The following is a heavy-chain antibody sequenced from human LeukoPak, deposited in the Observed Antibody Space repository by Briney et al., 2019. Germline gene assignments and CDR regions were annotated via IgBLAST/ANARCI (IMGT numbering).Heavy chain of an antibody. Sequence: GGSLRLSCAASGFTFSSYSMNWVRLAPGKGLEWVSSISSSSYIYYADSVKGRFTISRDNAKNSLYLQMNSLRAEDTAVYYCARDRGGYFDYWGQGTLVTVSS. V-gene: IGHV3-21*01. CDR3: ARDRGGYFDY. D-gene: IGHD3-10*01. CDR2: ISSSSYI. J-gene: IGHJ4*02. CDR1: GFTFSSYS.